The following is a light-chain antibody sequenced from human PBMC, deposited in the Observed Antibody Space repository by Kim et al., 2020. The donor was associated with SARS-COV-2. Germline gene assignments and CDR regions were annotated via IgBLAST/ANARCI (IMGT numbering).Light chain of an antibody. CDR3: GTWDDSLNAVV. CDR1: KSNIGTNA. V-gene: IGLV1-44*01. CDR2: TNN. Sequence: QSVLTQPASASGPPGQRVTISCSGSKSNIGTNAVNWYHQLPGTAPKLLIYTNNQRLSGVPDRFSGSKSGTSASLAISELQSEDEAIYYCGTWDDSLNAVVFGGGTQLTVL. J-gene: IGLJ2*01.